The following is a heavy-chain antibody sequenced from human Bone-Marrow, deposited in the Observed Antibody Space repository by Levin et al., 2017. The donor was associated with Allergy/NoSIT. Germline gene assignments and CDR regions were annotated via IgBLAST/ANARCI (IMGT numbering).Heavy chain of an antibody. D-gene: IGHD5-18*01. CDR2: ISLDGSDK. CDR1: GFTFSSYT. J-gene: IGHJ4*02. Sequence: GGSLRLSCAGSGFTFSSYTMVWVRQAPGKGLEWVTVISLDGSDKYYADFVKGRFAISRDNSKNTMYLQMNSLRAEDTAMYYCVRDGPVDTAFDNWGQGTLVTASS. CDR3: VRDGPVDTAFDN. V-gene: IGHV3-30*09.